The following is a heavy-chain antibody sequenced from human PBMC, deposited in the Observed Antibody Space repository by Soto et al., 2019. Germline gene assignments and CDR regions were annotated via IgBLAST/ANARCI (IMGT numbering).Heavy chain of an antibody. CDR2: FYSGDSDT. V-gene: IGHV5-51*01. Sequence: PGESLKISCKGSGYSFANYCIAWVRQMPGKGLEWMGIFYSGDSDTRYSPSFQGQVVISGDKSINTAYLQWTSLKASDTAMYYCARGSSGFYDYWGQGXLVTVYS. CDR1: GYSFANYC. D-gene: IGHD6-19*01. J-gene: IGHJ4*02. CDR3: ARGSSGFYDY.